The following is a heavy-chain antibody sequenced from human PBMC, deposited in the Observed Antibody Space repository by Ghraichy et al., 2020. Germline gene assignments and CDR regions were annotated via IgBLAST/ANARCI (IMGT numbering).Heavy chain of an antibody. J-gene: IGHJ4*02. CDR3: ATSQHSTAWN. Sequence: LSLTCAASGVTSSNYWMSWVRQAPGKGLEWVAHINPAGTDKYYVDSVKGRFTISRDNAKNSLYLQLNSLRPGDTAVYFCATSQHSTAWNWGQGTLVTVS. D-gene: IGHD2/OR15-2a*01. V-gene: IGHV3-7*01. CDR2: INPAGTDK. CDR1: GVTSSNYW.